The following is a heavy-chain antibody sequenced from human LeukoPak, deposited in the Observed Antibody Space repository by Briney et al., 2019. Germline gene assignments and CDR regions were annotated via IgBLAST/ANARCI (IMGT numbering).Heavy chain of an antibody. CDR1: GFTFSSYW. D-gene: IGHD3-22*01. CDR3: ARERGGVVVITYGVDY. V-gene: IGHV3-7*01. J-gene: IGHJ4*02. CDR2: IKQDGSEK. Sequence: GGSLRLSCAASGFTFSSYWVSWVRQAPGKGLEWVANIKQDGSEKYYVDSVKGRFTISRDNAKNSLYLQMNSLRAEDTAVYYCARERGGVVVITYGVDYWGQGTLVTVSS.